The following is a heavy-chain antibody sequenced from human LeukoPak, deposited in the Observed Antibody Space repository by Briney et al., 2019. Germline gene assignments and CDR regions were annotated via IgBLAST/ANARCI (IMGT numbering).Heavy chain of an antibody. V-gene: IGHV4-39*07. D-gene: IGHD2-15*01. J-gene: IGHJ4*02. CDR2: INHSGST. CDR1: GGSISSGVHY. CDR3: ARGWDCSGGSCYFFDY. Sequence: ASETLSLTCTVSGGSISSGVHYWSWIRQPPGKGLEWIGEINHSGSTNYNPSLKSRVTISVDTSKNQFSLKLSSVTAADTAVYYCARGWDCSGGSCYFFDYWGQGTLVTVSS.